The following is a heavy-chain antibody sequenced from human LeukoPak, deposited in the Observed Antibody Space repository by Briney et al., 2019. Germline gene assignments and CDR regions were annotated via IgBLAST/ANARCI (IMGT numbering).Heavy chain of an antibody. V-gene: IGHV3-9*01. CDR2: ISWNSGSI. CDR1: GFTFDDYA. D-gene: IGHD3-10*01. J-gene: IGHJ3*02. Sequence: GRSVRLSCAASGFTFDDYAMHWVRQAPGKGLEWVSGISWNSGSIGYADSVKGRFTISRDNAKNSLYLQMNSLRAEDTALYYCAKDISYGSGSFDAFDIWGQGTMVTVSS. CDR3: AKDISYGSGSFDAFDI.